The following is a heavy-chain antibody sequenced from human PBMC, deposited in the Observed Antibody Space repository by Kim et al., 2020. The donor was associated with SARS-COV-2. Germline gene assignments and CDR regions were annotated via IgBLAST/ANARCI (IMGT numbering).Heavy chain of an antibody. V-gene: IGHV4-34*01. CDR3: ASRYCSGGSCYFY. Sequence: SETLSLTCAVYGGSFSGYYWSWIRQPPGKGLEWIGEINHSGSTNYNPSLKSRVTISVDTSKNQFSLKLSSVTAADTAVYYCASRYCSGGSCYFYWGQGTLVTVSS. CDR2: INHSGST. CDR1: GGSFSGYY. D-gene: IGHD2-15*01. J-gene: IGHJ4*02.